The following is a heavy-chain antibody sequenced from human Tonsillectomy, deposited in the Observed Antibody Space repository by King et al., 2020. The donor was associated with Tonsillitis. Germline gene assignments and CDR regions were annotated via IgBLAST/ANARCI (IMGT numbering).Heavy chain of an antibody. Sequence: VQLVESGGGLVKPGGSLRLSCAASGFTFRNAWMTWVRQAPGRGLEWVGRIKTTTDGGTTEYAAPVKGRFSISRDDSRDRLYLHMNSLKTEDTAVYYCTVSSSSFWGQGILVTVSS. CDR3: TVSSSSF. CDR2: IKTTTDGGTT. D-gene: IGHD6-13*01. CDR1: GFTFRNAW. V-gene: IGHV3-15*05. J-gene: IGHJ4*02.